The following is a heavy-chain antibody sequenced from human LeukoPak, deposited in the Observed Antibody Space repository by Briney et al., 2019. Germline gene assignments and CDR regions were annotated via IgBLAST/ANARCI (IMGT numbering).Heavy chain of an antibody. D-gene: IGHD5-18*01. Sequence: SGPTLVNPTQTLTLTCTFSGFSLSTSGVGVGWIRQPPGKALEWLALIYWDDDKRYSPSLKSRITITKDTSKNQVVLTMTNMDPVDTATYYCAHRNTAMVTDYFDFWGQGTLVTVSS. V-gene: IGHV2-5*02. CDR3: AHRNTAMVTDYFDF. CDR1: GFSLSTSGVG. CDR2: IYWDDDK. J-gene: IGHJ4*02.